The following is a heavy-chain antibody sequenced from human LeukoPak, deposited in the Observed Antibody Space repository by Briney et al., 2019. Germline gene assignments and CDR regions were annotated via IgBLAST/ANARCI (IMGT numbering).Heavy chain of an antibody. CDR2: IYYSGST. J-gene: IGHJ4*02. V-gene: IGHV4-59*01. Sequence: SETLSLTCTVSGGSISNYYWSWIRQPPGEGLEWIGSIYYSGSTNYNPSLKSRVTISVDTSKNQFSLKLSSVTAADTAVYYCARAISPCYFDCWGQGTLVSVSS. CDR3: ARAISPCYFDC. CDR1: GGSISNYY.